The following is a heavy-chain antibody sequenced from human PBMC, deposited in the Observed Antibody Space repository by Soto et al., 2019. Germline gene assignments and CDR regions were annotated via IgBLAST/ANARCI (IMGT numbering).Heavy chain of an antibody. CDR1: GFTFSTYT. CDR2: ISRSGDFI. CDR3: ARDYGYCTTTCCHIRRFDP. V-gene: IGHV3-21*01. D-gene: IGHD2-8*01. Sequence: EVQLVESGGGLVKPGGSVRLSCAASGFTFSTYTMNWVRQASGKGLEWVSSISRSGDFIHYADSVKCRFTISRDNAKNSVYLQMNSQRSEDTAMYYCARDYGYCTTTCCHIRRFDPWGQGTLVTVSS. J-gene: IGHJ5*02.